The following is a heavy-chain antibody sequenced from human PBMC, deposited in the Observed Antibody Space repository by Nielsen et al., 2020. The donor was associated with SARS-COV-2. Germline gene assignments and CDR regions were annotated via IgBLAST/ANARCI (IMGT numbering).Heavy chain of an antibody. J-gene: IGHJ3*02. D-gene: IGHD6-19*01. V-gene: IGHV3-11*01. CDR2: ISSSGDTI. CDR3: AKDTGSIAVSDNVFDI. CDR1: GFTFSDYY. Sequence: GESLKISCVASGFTFSDYYMSWIRQAPGKGLEWISYISSSGDTIYYVDSVKGRFTISRDNGENSLYLQMNSLTDEDTAFYYCAKDTGSIAVSDNVFDIWGRGTMVTVSS.